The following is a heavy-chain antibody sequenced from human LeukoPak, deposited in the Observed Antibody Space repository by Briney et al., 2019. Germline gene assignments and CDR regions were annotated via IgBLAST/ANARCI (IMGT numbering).Heavy chain of an antibody. CDR3: ARSAADTTIYYYYYYMDV. J-gene: IGHJ6*03. V-gene: IGHV1-2*02. Sequence: GASVKVSCKASGYTFTGYYMHWVRQAPGQGLEWMGWINPNSGGTNYAQKFQGRVTMTRDTSISTAYMELSRLRSDDTAVYYCARSAADTTIYYYYYYMDVWGKGTTVTVSS. CDR2: INPNSGGT. D-gene: IGHD6-13*01. CDR1: GYTFTGYY.